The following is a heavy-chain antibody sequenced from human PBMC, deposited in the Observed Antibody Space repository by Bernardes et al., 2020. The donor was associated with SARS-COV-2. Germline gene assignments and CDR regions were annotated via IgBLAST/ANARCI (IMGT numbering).Heavy chain of an antibody. J-gene: IGHJ4*02. V-gene: IGHV3-73*01. CDR3: KRGYYYDSSGYFHTDY. CDR2: IRSKANSYAT. Sequence: GGSLRLSCAASGFTFSGSAMHWVRQASGKGLEWVGRIRSKANSYATAYAASVKGRFTISRDDSKNTAYLQMNSLKTEDTAVYYCKRGYYYDSSGYFHTDYWGQGTLVTVSS. D-gene: IGHD3-22*01. CDR1: GFTFSGSA.